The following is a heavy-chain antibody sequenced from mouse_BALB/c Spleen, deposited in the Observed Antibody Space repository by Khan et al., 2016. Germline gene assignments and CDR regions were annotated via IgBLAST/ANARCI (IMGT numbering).Heavy chain of an antibody. CDR3: ASEVYYFDY. Sequence: EVELVESGGGLVKPGGSLKLSCAASGFTFSSYAMSWVRQSPEQRLEWVASISSGGSSFYPDILKNRFTISRDNARNIPYLQMSSRRSVDKAVYYCASEVYYFDYWGQGTTLTVSS. V-gene: IGHV5-6-5*01. CDR1: GFTFSSYA. J-gene: IGHJ2*01. CDR2: ISSGGSS.